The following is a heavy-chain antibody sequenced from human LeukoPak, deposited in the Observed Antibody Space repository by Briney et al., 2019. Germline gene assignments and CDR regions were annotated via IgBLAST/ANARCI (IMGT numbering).Heavy chain of an antibody. D-gene: IGHD5-24*01. CDR2: IYPSDSDT. CDR1: GYHFASYW. J-gene: IGHJ4*02. V-gene: IGHV5-51*01. CDR3: ASLSAMATLYYFDN. Sequence: GESLKISCKGLGYHFASYWIGWGRQMPGEGLEWMGIIYPSDSDTRYSPSFRGRAPISADKSISTAYLQWSSLKATDTAMYYCASLSAMATLYYFDNWGQGTVVTVSS.